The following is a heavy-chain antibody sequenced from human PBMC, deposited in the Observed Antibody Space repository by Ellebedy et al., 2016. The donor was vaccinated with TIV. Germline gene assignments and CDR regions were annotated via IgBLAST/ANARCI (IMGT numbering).Heavy chain of an antibody. V-gene: IGHV3-9*01. CDR3: ARDETKAVDLRGFDC. J-gene: IGHJ4*02. Sequence: SLKISCAASGFNFPAYALNLVRQAPGKGLEWVSGISWNSGSIGYADSVKGRFTISRDNAKNSLYLQMNSLRAEDTAVYYCARDETKAVDLRGFDCWGQGTLVTVSS. D-gene: IGHD6-19*01. CDR2: ISWNSGSI. CDR1: GFNFPAYA.